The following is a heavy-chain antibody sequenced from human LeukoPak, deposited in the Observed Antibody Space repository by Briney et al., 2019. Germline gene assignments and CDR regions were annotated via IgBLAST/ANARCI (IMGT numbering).Heavy chain of an antibody. CDR3: ARARGYCSSTSCYLDY. V-gene: IGHV1-18*01. J-gene: IGHJ4*02. Sequence: ASVKVSCKASGGTFSSYGISWVRQAPGQGLEWMGWISAYNGNTNYAQKLQGRVTMTTDTSTSTAYMELRSLRSDDTAVYYCARARGYCSSTSCYLDYWGQGTLVTVSS. D-gene: IGHD2-2*01. CDR2: ISAYNGNT. CDR1: GGTFSSYG.